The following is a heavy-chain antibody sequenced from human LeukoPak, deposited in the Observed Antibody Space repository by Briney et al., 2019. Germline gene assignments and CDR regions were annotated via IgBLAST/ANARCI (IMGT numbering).Heavy chain of an antibody. V-gene: IGHV3-30*02. CDR3: ARGVAGTTYLDY. J-gene: IGHJ4*02. Sequence: GGSLRLSCAASGFTFSSYGMHWVRQAPGKGLEWVSFIRYDGSNKYYADSVKGRFTISRDNSKNTLYLQMNSLRAGDTAVYYCARGVAGTTYLDYWGQGTLVTVSS. CDR1: GFTFSSYG. CDR2: IRYDGSNK. D-gene: IGHD6-19*01.